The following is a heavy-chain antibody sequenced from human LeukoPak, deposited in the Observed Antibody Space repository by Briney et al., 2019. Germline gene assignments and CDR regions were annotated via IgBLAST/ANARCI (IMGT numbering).Heavy chain of an antibody. J-gene: IGHJ4*02. CDR1: GGSISSYH. V-gene: IGHV4-59*13. CDR3: ARGVSGSYVFDS. D-gene: IGHD3-16*01. Sequence: SETPSLTCTVSGGSISSYHWSWIRQPPGKGLEWIGYIYYSGGTNYNPSLKSRVSISVDTPKNQFCLKLNSVTAADTAAYYCARGVSGSYVFDSWGQGTLVTVSS. CDR2: IYYSGGT.